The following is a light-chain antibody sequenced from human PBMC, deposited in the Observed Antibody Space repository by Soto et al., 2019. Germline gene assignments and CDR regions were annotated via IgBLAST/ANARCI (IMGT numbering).Light chain of an antibody. J-gene: IGKJ5*01. CDR3: QQRSNWIT. V-gene: IGKV3-11*01. CDR1: QSVSTW. CDR2: DAS. Sequence: EIVLTQSPATLSLSPGDTATLSCRASQSVSTWLTWYQQKPGQAPRLLIYDASNRATGIPARFSGSGSGTDFTLTISSLEPEDFAVHYCQQRSNWITFGQGTRLEIE.